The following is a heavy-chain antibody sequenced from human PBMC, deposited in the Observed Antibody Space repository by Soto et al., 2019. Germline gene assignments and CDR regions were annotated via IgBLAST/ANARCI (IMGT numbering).Heavy chain of an antibody. J-gene: IGHJ4*02. D-gene: IGHD3-22*01. V-gene: IGHV3-23*01. CDR1: GFTFSTYA. Sequence: PGGSLRLSCAASGFTFSTYAMSLVRQAPGMGLECVSAISGSGGNTYYADSVKGRFTISRDNSKNTLYLQMNSLRAEDTAVYYCAKTISYYYDSSGYWPTDYWGQGTLVTVSS. CDR3: AKTISYYYDSSGYWPTDY. CDR2: ISGSGGNT.